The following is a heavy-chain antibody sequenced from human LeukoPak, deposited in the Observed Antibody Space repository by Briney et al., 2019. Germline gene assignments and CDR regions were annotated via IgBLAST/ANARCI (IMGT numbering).Heavy chain of an antibody. J-gene: IGHJ4*02. Sequence: GGSLRLSCAASGFTFSSYAMHWVRQAPGKGLEWVAVISYDGSNKYYADSVKGRFTISRDNSKNTLYLQMNSLRAEDTAVYYCARAYGGYAPRLCDYWGQGTLVTVSS. V-gene: IGHV3-30*04. D-gene: IGHD5-12*01. CDR1: GFTFSSYA. CDR2: ISYDGSNK. CDR3: ARAYGGYAPRLCDY.